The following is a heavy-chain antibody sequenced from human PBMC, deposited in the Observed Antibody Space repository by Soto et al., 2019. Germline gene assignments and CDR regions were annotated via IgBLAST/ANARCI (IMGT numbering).Heavy chain of an antibody. V-gene: IGHV3-30*18. Sequence: GGSLRLSCAASGFTFSSYGMHWVRQAPGKGLEWVAVISYDGSNKYYADSVKGRFTISRDNSKNTLYLQMNSLRAEDTAVYYCAKAYWYYYGSGSYDYWGQGTLVTVSS. D-gene: IGHD3-10*01. CDR3: AKAYWYYYGSGSYDY. CDR2: ISYDGSNK. J-gene: IGHJ4*02. CDR1: GFTFSSYG.